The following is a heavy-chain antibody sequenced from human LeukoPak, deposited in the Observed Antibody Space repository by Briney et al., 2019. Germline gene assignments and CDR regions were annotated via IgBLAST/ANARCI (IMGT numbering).Heavy chain of an antibody. CDR2: IYSSGST. J-gene: IGHJ6*03. CDR1: GGSISPYY. V-gene: IGHV4-59*01. CDR3: ARVFDSGSQAYFYYMDV. D-gene: IGHD3-10*01. Sequence: SETLSLTCSVSGGSISPYYWSWIRQPPGKGLEWMGYIYSSGSTNYNPSLKSRVTMSVDTSKNQFSLKVSSVTAADTAVYYCARVFDSGSQAYFYYMDVWGKGTTVTISS.